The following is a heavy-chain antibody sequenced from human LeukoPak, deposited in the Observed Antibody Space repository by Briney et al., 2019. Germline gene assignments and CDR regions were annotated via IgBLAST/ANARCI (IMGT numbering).Heavy chain of an antibody. CDR3: AREGHWVVHGFYYYYMDV. CDR2: INHSGST. CDR1: GGSFSGYY. V-gene: IGHV4-34*01. J-gene: IGHJ6*03. Sequence: PSETLSLTCAVYGGSFSGYYWSWIRQPPGKGLEWIGEINHSGSTNYNPSLKSRVTISVDTSKNQFSLKLSSVTAADTAVYYCAREGHWVVHGFYYYYMDVWGKGTTVTVSS. D-gene: IGHD2-15*01.